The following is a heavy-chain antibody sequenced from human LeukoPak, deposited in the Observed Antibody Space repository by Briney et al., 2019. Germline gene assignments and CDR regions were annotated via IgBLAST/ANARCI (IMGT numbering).Heavy chain of an antibody. Sequence: GGSLRLSCAASGFTFSSYSMNWVRQAPGKGLEWVANIKHDGSENYYVDSVRGRFTISRDNAKNSLYLQMNSLRAEDTAVYYCARDSSILRAAAGTRWGQGTLVTVSS. CDR1: GFTFSSYS. V-gene: IGHV3-7*01. J-gene: IGHJ4*02. D-gene: IGHD6-13*01. CDR3: ARDSSILRAAAGTR. CDR2: IKHDGSEN.